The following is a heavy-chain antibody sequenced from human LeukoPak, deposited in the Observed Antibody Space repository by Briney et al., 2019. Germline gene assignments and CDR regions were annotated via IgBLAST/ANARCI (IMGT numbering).Heavy chain of an antibody. J-gene: IGHJ4*02. Sequence: TSETLSLTCTVSGDSISNYYWSWIRQPPGKGLEWIGYIYYTGSTNYNPSLKSRVTISVDTSKNQFSLKPTSVIAADTAVYYCARDYYGDNPYFDYWGQGTLVSVSS. CDR3: ARDYYGDNPYFDY. V-gene: IGHV4-59*01. CDR2: IYYTGST. D-gene: IGHD4-17*01. CDR1: GDSISNYY.